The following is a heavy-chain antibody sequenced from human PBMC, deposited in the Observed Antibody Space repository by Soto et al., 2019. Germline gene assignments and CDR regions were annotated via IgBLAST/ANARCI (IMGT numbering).Heavy chain of an antibody. CDR3: ARKSGYSYGFIYYYYGMDV. CDR2: IYYSGST. Sequence: SETLSLTCTVSGGSISSSSYYWGWIRQPPGKGLEWIGSIYYSGSTYYNPSLKSRVTISVDTSENQFSLKLSSVTAADTAVYYCARKSGYSYGFIYYYYGMDVWGQGTTVTVSS. J-gene: IGHJ6*02. V-gene: IGHV4-39*01. D-gene: IGHD5-18*01. CDR1: GGSISSSSYY.